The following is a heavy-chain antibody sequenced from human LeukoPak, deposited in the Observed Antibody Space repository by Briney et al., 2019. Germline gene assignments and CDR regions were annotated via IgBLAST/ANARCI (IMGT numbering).Heavy chain of an antibody. CDR2: ISPDGSAT. J-gene: IGHJ4*02. D-gene: IGHD3-9*01. CDR1: GFTSSTYW. CDR3: TRDFDAATGY. V-gene: IGHV3-74*01. Sequence: GGSLRLSCGASGFTSSTYWMHWVRQAPGKGLVWVSRISPDGSATGYADSVRGRFTISRDNAKNTLYLQMNSLRAEDTAVYYCTRDFDAATGYWGQGTLVTVSS.